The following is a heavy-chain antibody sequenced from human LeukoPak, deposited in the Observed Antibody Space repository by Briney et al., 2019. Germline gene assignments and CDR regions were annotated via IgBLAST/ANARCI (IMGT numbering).Heavy chain of an antibody. CDR2: ISAYNGNT. V-gene: IGHV1-18*01. CDR1: GYTFTSYG. J-gene: IGHJ3*02. CDR3: ARDKEPDAFDI. Sequence: ASVKVSCKASGYTFTSYGISWVRQAPGQGLEWMGWISAYNGNTNYAQKLQGRVTMTRDTSTSTVYMELSSLRSEDTAVYYCARDKEPDAFDIWGQGTMVTVSS. D-gene: IGHD1-14*01.